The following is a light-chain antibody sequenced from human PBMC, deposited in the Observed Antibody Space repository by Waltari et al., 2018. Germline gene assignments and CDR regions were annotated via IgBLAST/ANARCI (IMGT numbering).Light chain of an antibody. V-gene: IGKV2-30*02. CDR3: MQGSHWPRT. CDR1: QSLVHTDGNTY. J-gene: IGKJ2*01. Sequence: DVVMTQSPLSLPVTLGQPGSITCRYSQSLVHTDGNTYLNWFQQRPGQPPTRLIYKISRRESGVPDRFSGRGSGTDFTLKISRVEAEDVGVYYCMQGSHWPRTFGQGTKLEI. CDR2: KIS.